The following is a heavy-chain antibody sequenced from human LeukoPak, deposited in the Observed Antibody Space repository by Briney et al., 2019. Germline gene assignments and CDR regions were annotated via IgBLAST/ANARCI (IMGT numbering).Heavy chain of an antibody. CDR2: IIPIFGTA. D-gene: IGHD3-10*01. V-gene: IGHV1-69*13. CDR3: ARTYYYGSGSGHYYYYGMDV. J-gene: IGHJ6*02. Sequence: ASVKVSCKASGGTFSSYAISWVRQAPGQGLEWMGGIIPIFGTANYAQKFQGRVTITADESTSTAYMELSSLRSEDTAVYYCARTYYYGSGSGHYYYYGMDVWGQGTTVTVSS. CDR1: GGTFSSYA.